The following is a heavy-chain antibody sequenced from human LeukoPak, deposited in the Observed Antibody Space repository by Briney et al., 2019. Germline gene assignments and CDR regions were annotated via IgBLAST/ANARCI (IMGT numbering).Heavy chain of an antibody. CDR2: IYYSGST. D-gene: IGHD5-12*01. V-gene: IGHV4-61*01. CDR1: GGSVSRGSYY. CDR3: ARVLVEATTLIDY. Sequence: SETLSLTCTVSGGSVSRGSYYWNWIRQPPGKGLEWIGYIYYSGSTNYNPSLKSRVTISVDTSKNQFSLKLSSVTAADTAVYYCARVLVEATTLIDYWGQGTLVTVSS. J-gene: IGHJ4*02.